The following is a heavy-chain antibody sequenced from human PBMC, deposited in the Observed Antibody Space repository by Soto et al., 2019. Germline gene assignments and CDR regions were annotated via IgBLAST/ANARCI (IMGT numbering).Heavy chain of an antibody. J-gene: IGHJ4*02. CDR1: GFTFSSYA. Sequence: GGSLRLSCAASGFTFSSYAMSWVRQAPGKGLEWVSAISGSGGSTYYADSVKGRFTISRDNSKNTLYLQMNSLRAEDTAVYYCASGYYDFWSGYYLGKGEDRHFDYWGQGTLVTVSS. D-gene: IGHD3-3*01. V-gene: IGHV3-23*01. CDR3: ASGYYDFWSGYYLGKGEDRHFDY. CDR2: ISGSGGST.